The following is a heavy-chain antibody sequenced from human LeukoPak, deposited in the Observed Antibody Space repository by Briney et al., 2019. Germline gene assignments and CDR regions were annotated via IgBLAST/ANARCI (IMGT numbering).Heavy chain of an antibody. CDR2: ISAYNGNT. V-gene: IGHV1-18*01. J-gene: IGHJ4*02. Sequence: ASAKVSCTASGYTFTSYGISWVRQAPGQGLEWMGWISAYNGNTNYAQKLQGRVTMTTDTSTSTAYMELRSLRSDDTAVYYCARGGYSSGWYVFDYWGQGTLVTVSS. CDR1: GYTFTSYG. CDR3: ARGGYSSGWYVFDY. D-gene: IGHD6-13*01.